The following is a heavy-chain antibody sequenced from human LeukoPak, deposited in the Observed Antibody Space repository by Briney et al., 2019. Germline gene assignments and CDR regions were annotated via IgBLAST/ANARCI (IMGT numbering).Heavy chain of an antibody. CDR2: IYYSGST. CDR1: GGSISSSSYY. CDR3: ARYSSGWYFDY. Sequence: SETLSLTCTVSGGSISSSSYYWGWIRQPPGKGLEWIGSIYYSGSTYYNPSLKSRVTISVDTSKNQFSLKLSSVTAADTAVYYCARYSSGWYFDYWGQGTLVTVSS. J-gene: IGHJ4*02. D-gene: IGHD6-19*01. V-gene: IGHV4-39*01.